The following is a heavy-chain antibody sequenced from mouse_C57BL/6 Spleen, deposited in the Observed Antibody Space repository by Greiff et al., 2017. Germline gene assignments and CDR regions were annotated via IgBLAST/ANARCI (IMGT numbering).Heavy chain of an antibody. CDR2: INPNYGTT. J-gene: IGHJ4*01. Sequence: VQLKESGPELVKPGASVKISCKASGYSFTDYNMNWVKQSNGQSLEWIGVINPNYGTTSYNQKFKGKATLTVDQSSSTAYMHLNILTCEDSADYYGTRSIYSNYAMDYWGQGTSVTVSS. CDR3: TRSIYSNYAMDY. V-gene: IGHV1-39*01. CDR1: GYSFTDYN. D-gene: IGHD2-5*01.